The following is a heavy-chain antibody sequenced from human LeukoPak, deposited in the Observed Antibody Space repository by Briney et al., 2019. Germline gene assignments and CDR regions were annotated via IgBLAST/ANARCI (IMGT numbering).Heavy chain of an antibody. CDR2: INNSGST. CDR1: GGSLSNYY. Sequence: SETLSLTCAVYGGSLSNYYWSWIRQPPGKGRGWIGEINNSGSTNYNPSLKSRVTISVDMSKNQFSLELSYVTAADTAVYYCARGPASGSNFAWFDPWGQGTLVTVSS. J-gene: IGHJ5*02. V-gene: IGHV4-34*01. CDR3: ARGPASGSNFAWFDP. D-gene: IGHD3-10*01.